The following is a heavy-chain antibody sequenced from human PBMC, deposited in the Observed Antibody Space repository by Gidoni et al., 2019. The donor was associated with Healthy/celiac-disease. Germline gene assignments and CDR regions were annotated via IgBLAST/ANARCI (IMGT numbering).Heavy chain of an antibody. CDR1: GFTFSSYG. CDR2: ISYDGSNK. Sequence: QVQLVESGGGVVQPGRSLRLSWAASGFTFSSYGMHWVRQAPGKGLEWVAVISYDGSNKYYADSVKGRFTISRDNSKNTLYLQMNSLRAEDTAVYYCAKDRVAVARTGYFDYWGQGTLVTVSS. CDR3: AKDRVAVARTGYFDY. V-gene: IGHV3-30*18. J-gene: IGHJ4*02. D-gene: IGHD6-19*01.